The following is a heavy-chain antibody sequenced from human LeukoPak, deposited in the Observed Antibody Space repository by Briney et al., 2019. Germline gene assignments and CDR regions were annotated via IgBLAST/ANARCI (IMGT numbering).Heavy chain of an antibody. CDR3: ARGAWSLDY. J-gene: IGHJ4*02. D-gene: IGHD2-8*01. CDR2: IYSGGST. V-gene: IGHV3-53*01. Sequence: PGGSLRLSCAASGFTFGSNYMSWVRQAPGKGLEWVSVIYSGGSTYYADSVKGRFTISRDNSKNTLYLQMNSLRAEDTAVYYCARGAWSLDYWGQGTLVTVSS. CDR1: GFTFGSNY.